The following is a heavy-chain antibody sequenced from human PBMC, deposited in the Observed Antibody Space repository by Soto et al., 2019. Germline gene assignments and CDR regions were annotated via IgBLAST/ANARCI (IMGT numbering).Heavy chain of an antibody. CDR3: ARAISGYVT. J-gene: IGHJ5*02. Sequence: QVQLVQSGAEVKKPGASVKVSCKASGITFSTYAIHWVRQAPGQRLEWMGWINAGNGNTRYSQKFQGRVTLTSVTSASTAYMDLSSLRSEDTAIYCCARAISGYVTWGQGTLVTVSA. D-gene: IGHD5-12*01. CDR1: GITFSTYA. V-gene: IGHV1-3*01. CDR2: INAGNGNT.